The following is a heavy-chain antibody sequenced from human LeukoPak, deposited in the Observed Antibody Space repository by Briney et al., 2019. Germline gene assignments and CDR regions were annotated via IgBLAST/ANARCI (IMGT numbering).Heavy chain of an antibody. CDR3: AKALSRVRTEGIDY. Sequence: GGSLRLSCGASGFPFSSHAMSWVRQAPGKGLEWVSAISGSGGSTYYADSVKGRFTISRDNSKNTLYLQMNSLRAEDTAVYYCAKALSRVRTEGIDYWGQGTLVTVSS. CDR1: GFPFSSHA. CDR2: ISGSGGST. J-gene: IGHJ4*02. V-gene: IGHV3-23*01. D-gene: IGHD3-10*01.